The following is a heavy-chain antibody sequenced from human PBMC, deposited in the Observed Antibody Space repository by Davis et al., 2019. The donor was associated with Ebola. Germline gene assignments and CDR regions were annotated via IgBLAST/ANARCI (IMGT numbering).Heavy chain of an antibody. V-gene: IGHV3-48*03. D-gene: IGHD2-2*01. J-gene: IGHJ6*02. CDR3: ARETVVPAAIFRLNYYYGMDV. CDR1: AFTFSSYE. CDR2: ISSSGSTI. Sequence: GESLKISCAASAFTFSSYEMNWVRQAPGKGLEWVSYISSSGSTIYYAVSVKGRFTISRDNAKNSLYLQMNSLRAEDTAVYYCARETVVPAAIFRLNYYYGMDVWGQGTTVTVSS.